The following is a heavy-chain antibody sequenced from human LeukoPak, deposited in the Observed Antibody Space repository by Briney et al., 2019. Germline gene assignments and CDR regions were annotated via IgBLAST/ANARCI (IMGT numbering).Heavy chain of an antibody. J-gene: IGHJ3*02. CDR1: GFIFSSYA. D-gene: IGHD6-19*01. CDR3: AKDVPRSGWAFDI. Sequence: AGGSLRLSCAASGFIFSSYAMSWVRQAPGKGLEWVSAISTSGGYYADSVKGRFTISRDNSKNTLYLQMNGLRVEDTAVYYCAKDVPRSGWAFDIWGQGTLVTVSS. CDR2: ISTSGG. V-gene: IGHV3-23*01.